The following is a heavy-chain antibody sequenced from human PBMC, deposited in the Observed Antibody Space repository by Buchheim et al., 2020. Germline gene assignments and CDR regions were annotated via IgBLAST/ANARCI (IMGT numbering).Heavy chain of an antibody. D-gene: IGHD6-6*01. CDR2: VYTTGSA. Sequence: QVQLQQSGPGLVKPSQTLSLNCTVSGGSISSGLYYWTWIRQPAGKGLEWIGRVYTTGSANYRPALRSRVPISIDTSTNQFSLRLRSVTAADTATYYCARVAARVDYYYGLDVWGQGTT. CDR3: ARVAARVDYYYGLDV. J-gene: IGHJ6*02. V-gene: IGHV4-61*02. CDR1: GGSISSGLYY.